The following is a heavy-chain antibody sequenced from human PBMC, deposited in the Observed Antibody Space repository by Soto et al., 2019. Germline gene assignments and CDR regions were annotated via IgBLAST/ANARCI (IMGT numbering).Heavy chain of an antibody. D-gene: IGHD3-10*01. V-gene: IGHV4-31*03. J-gene: IGHJ3*02. CDR3: ARAKPMAKTSGYAFDI. CDR2: IYYSGST. CDR1: GGSISSGGYY. Sequence: QVQLQESGPGLVKPSQTLSLTCTVSGGSISSGGYYWSWIRQHPGKGLEWIGYIYYSGSTYYNPSLKSRVSISVDTSKNQFSLKLNSVTAADTAVYYCARAKPMAKTSGYAFDIWGQGTMVTVSS.